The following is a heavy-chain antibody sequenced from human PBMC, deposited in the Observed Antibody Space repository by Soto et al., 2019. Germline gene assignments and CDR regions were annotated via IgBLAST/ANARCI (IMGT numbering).Heavy chain of an antibody. CDR2: VSSVSRYI. CDR3: VRDGLLAIGDVLKVDYMDV. J-gene: IGHJ6*03. D-gene: IGHD3-10*01. CDR1: GFPFSSYN. V-gene: IGHV3-21*02. Sequence: QLVESGGGLVKPGGSLRLSCATSGFPFSSYNMNWVRQAPGTGLQWVSSVSSVSRYIYYADSVKGRFTIPRDNANNSLSRQMNSLRAEDTAVYSCVRDGLLAIGDVLKVDYMDVWGKGTTVAVSS.